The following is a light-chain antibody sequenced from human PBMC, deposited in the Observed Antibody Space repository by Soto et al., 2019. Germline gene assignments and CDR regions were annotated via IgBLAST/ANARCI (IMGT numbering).Light chain of an antibody. CDR3: AAWDDSLNGRV. Sequence: QSVLTQPPSASGTPGQRVTISCSGSSSNIGSNTVNWYQQVPGTAPKLLIYRKNQRPSGVPDRFSGSKSGTSASLAISGLQSEDEADYYCAAWDDSLNGRVFGAGTKLTVL. CDR2: RKN. J-gene: IGLJ3*02. CDR1: SSNIGSNT. V-gene: IGLV1-44*01.